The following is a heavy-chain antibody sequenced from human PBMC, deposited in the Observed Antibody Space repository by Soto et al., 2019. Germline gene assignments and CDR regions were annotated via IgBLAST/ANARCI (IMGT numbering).Heavy chain of an antibody. CDR3: TRATWYSEY. V-gene: IGHV4-59*11. J-gene: IGHJ4*02. Sequence: QVQLQESGPGLVKPSETLSLTCSVSGGSISNHYWSWIRQPPGKGLEWICYIYYNGNTNYNPSLKSRVNMSVVTSRNQISLKLTTVTSADTAVYYCTRATWYSEYWGQGTLVTVSS. D-gene: IGHD5-12*01. CDR2: IYYNGNT. CDR1: GGSISNHY.